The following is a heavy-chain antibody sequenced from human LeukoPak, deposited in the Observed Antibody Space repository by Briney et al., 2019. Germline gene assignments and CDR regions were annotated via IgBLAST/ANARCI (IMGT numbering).Heavy chain of an antibody. D-gene: IGHD1-26*01. J-gene: IGHJ3*02. V-gene: IGHV5-51*01. CDR1: GYSLTSYW. CDR2: IYPGDSDT. CDR3: ANLVGATTSNAFDI. Sequence: GESLKISCKGSGYSLTSYWIGWVRQVPGKGLEWMGIIYPGDSDTIYTPSFQGQVTISADKSISTAYLQWSSLKASDTAMYYCANLVGATTSNAFDIWGQGTMVTVSS.